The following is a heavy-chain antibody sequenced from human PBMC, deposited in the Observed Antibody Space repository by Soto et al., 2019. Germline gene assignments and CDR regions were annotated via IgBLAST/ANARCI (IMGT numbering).Heavy chain of an antibody. V-gene: IGHV3-30-3*01. Sequence: PGGSLRLSCAASGFTFSSYAMHWVRQAPGKGLEWVAVISYDGSNKYYADSVKGRFTISRDNSKNTLYLQMNSLRAEDTAVYYCAGATRGGYNVDAFDIWGQGTMVTVSS. D-gene: IGHD5-12*01. CDR1: GFTFSSYA. CDR3: AGATRGGYNVDAFDI. J-gene: IGHJ3*02. CDR2: ISYDGSNK.